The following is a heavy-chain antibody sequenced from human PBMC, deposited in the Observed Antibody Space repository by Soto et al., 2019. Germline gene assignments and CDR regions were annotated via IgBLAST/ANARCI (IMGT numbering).Heavy chain of an antibody. CDR3: ASARVGATGGDY. CDR2: IYYSRST. V-gene: IGHV4-30-4*01. CDR1: GGSISSGDYY. D-gene: IGHD1-26*01. Sequence: QVQLQESGPGLVKPSQTLSLTCTVSGGSISSGDYYWSWIRQPPGKGLEWIGYIYYSRSTYYNPSLKSRVTISVDTYKNQFSLKLSSVTAADTAVYYCASARVGATGGDYWGQGTLVTVSS. J-gene: IGHJ4*02.